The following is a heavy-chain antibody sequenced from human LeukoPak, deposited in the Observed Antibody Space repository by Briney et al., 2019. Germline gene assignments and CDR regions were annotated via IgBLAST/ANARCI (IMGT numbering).Heavy chain of an antibody. J-gene: IGHJ3*02. Sequence: GGSLRLSCAASGFTFSSYSMNWVRQAPGKGLEWVSSISSSSSYIYYANSVKGRFTISRDNAKNSLYLQMNSLRAEDTAVYYCARPDEQQLVRDAFDIWGQGTMVTVSS. CDR2: ISSSSSYI. V-gene: IGHV3-21*01. CDR1: GFTFSSYS. D-gene: IGHD6-13*01. CDR3: ARPDEQQLVRDAFDI.